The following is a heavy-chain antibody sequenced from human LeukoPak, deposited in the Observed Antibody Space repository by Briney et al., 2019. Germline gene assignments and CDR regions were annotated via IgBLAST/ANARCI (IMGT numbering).Heavy chain of an antibody. V-gene: IGHV4-59*01. CDR3: ATGFNFGLDV. J-gene: IGHJ6*02. CDR1: GVSISNYY. CDR2: FHYSGSS. Sequence: SETLSLTCTVSGVSISNYYWNWIRQPPGKGLEWIGYFHYSGSSNYNPSLKSRVTMSLDTSKNQLSLKLSSVTAADTAVYYCATGFNFGLDVWGQGTTVTVSS.